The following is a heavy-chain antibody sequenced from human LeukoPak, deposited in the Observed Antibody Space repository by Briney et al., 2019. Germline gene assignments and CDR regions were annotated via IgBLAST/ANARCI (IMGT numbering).Heavy chain of an antibody. D-gene: IGHD5-24*01. J-gene: IGHJ4*02. Sequence: GESLKISCKGSGYSFTSYWISWVRQMPGKGLEWMGRIDPSDSYTNYSPSFQGRVTISADKSISTAYLQWSSLKASDTAMYYCARHGEDGYRFDYWGQGTLVTVSS. CDR2: IDPSDSYT. CDR1: GYSFTSYW. CDR3: ARHGEDGYRFDY. V-gene: IGHV5-10-1*01.